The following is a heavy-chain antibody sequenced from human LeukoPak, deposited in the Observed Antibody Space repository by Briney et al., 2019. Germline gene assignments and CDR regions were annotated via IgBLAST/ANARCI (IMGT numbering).Heavy chain of an antibody. CDR3: ARKSHVDTAMFDP. CDR2: ISTYNGNT. J-gene: IGHJ5*02. Sequence: ASVKVSCKTSGYTFSTYGITWVRQAPGQGLEWMGWISTYNGNTYYAQKFQGRVTMTTDTPTSTVYMELRSLRSDDTAVYYCARKSHVDTAMFDPWGQGTLVTVSS. D-gene: IGHD5-18*01. V-gene: IGHV1-18*01. CDR1: GYTFSTYG.